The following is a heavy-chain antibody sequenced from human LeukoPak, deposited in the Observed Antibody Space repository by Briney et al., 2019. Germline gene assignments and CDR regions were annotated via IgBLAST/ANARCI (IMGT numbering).Heavy chain of an antibody. D-gene: IGHD2-2*01. CDR1: GYTFTSYG. V-gene: IGHV1-18*01. CDR2: ISAYNGNT. J-gene: IGHJ4*02. CDR3: ARDSIVVVPAAPDY. Sequence: ASVTVSCKASGYTFTSYGISWVRQAPGQGLEWMGCISAYNGNTNYAQKLQGRVTMTTDTSTSTAYMELRSLRSDDTAVYYCARDSIVVVPAAPDYWGQGTLVTVSS.